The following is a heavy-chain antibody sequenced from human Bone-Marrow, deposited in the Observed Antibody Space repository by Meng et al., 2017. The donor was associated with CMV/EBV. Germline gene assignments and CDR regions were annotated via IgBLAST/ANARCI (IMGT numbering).Heavy chain of an antibody. Sequence: GESLKISCAASGFTFSSYWMSWVRQAPGKGLEWVANIKQDGSEKYYVDSVKGRFTISRDNAKNSLYLQMNSLRAEDTAVYYCARENNYYYYYGMDVWGQGTTVTFAS. CDR3: ARENNYYYYYGMDV. V-gene: IGHV3-7*01. CDR2: IKQDGSEK. CDR1: GFTFSSYW. J-gene: IGHJ6*02. D-gene: IGHD2/OR15-2a*01.